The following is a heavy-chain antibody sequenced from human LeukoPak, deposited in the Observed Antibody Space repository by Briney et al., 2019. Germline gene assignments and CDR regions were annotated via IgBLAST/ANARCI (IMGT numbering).Heavy chain of an antibody. J-gene: IGHJ4*02. CDR3: ATTGGSNSWYSL. V-gene: IGHV3-23*01. CDR2: ISGSGGSA. CDR1: GFTFSNYA. D-gene: IGHD2-2*02. Sequence: PGGSLRLSCAASGFTFSNYAMSWVRQAPGKGLEWVSVISGSGGSADYTDSVKGRFTISRDNSKNTVYLQMNSLKAEDTAVYYCATTGGSNSWYSLWGQGTLLTVSS.